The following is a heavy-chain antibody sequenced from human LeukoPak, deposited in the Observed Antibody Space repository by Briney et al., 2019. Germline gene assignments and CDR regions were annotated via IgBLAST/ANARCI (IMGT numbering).Heavy chain of an antibody. J-gene: IGHJ4*02. CDR2: ISSSRSYI. Sequence: GGTLRLSCAASGFTFSSYAMSWVRQAPGKGLEWVSFISSSRSYIYYADSVKGRFTISRDNAKNSLYLQMNSLRAEDTAVYYCARFITPPYSFDYWGRGTLVTVSS. V-gene: IGHV3-21*01. CDR3: ARFITPPYSFDY. CDR1: GFTFSSYA. D-gene: IGHD3-10*01.